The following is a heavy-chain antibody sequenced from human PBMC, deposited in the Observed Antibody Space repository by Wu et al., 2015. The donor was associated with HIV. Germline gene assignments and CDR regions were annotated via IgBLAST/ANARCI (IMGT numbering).Heavy chain of an antibody. J-gene: IGHJ4*03. D-gene: IGHD6-19*01. V-gene: IGHV1-69*05. CDR2: IIPMFATA. Sequence: QVQLVQSGAEVKKPGSSVKVSCKASGGTFSNYVISWVRQAPGQGLEWMGGIIPMFATANYAQKFEGRVTITTDESTSTAYMELRSLRSEDTAVYYCARRPNRXSSGWYFDYVGQGXWSTVSS. CDR3: ARRPNRXSSGWYFDY. CDR1: GGTFSNYV.